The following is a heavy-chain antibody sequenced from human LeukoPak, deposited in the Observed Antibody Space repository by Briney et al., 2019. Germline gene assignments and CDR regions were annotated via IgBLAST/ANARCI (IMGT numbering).Heavy chain of an antibody. CDR1: GLTFSSYA. D-gene: IGHD1-26*01. Sequence: VQPGGSLRLSCAASGLTFSSYAMSWVRQAPGKGLEWVSTISGSGGSIWYADSVKGRFTISRDNSKNTLYLQVNSLRAEDTAVYYCAKGGKWDVTPFDYWGQGTLVTVSS. CDR3: AKGGKWDVTPFDY. CDR2: ISGSGGSI. V-gene: IGHV3-23*01. J-gene: IGHJ4*02.